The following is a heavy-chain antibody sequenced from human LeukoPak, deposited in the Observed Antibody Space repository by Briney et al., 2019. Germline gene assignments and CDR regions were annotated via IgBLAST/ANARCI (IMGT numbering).Heavy chain of an antibody. Sequence: SETLSLTCTVSRGSISGSSRSYYWSWLRQPPGKGLEWIGYISSSCHVNDNPSLTTRVTISVDTSNKHLFLNLSSVSAADTAVYYCARIPLGYSGAYYFDYWGQGTLVTVSP. V-gene: IGHV4-4*09. CDR1: RGSISGSSRSYY. J-gene: IGHJ4*02. CDR3: ARIPLGYSGAYYFDY. D-gene: IGHD5-12*01. CDR2: ISSSCHV.